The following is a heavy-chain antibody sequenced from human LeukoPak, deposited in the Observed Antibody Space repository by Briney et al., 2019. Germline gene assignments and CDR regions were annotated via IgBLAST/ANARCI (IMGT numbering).Heavy chain of an antibody. CDR2: INAGNGNT. J-gene: IGHJ4*02. CDR3: ARLKYCTNGVCYAGFDY. CDR1: GYTFTSYA. Sequence: GGSLRLSCAASGYTFTSYAMHWVRQAPGQRLEWMGWINAGNGNTKYSQKFQGRVTITRDTSADTAYMELSSLRSEDTAVYYCARLKYCTNGVCYAGFDYWGQGTLVTVSS. V-gene: IGHV1-3*01. D-gene: IGHD2-8*01.